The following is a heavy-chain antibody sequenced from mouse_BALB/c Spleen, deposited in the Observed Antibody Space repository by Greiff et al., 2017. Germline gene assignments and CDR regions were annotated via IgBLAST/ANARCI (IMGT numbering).Heavy chain of an antibody. D-gene: IGHD2-1*01. V-gene: IGHV1-85*01. Sequence: QVQLQQSGAELVKPGASVKLSCKASGYTFTSYDINWVRQRPEQGLEWIGWIFPGDGSTNYNEKFKGKATFTADTSSNTAYMQLSSLTSEDSAVYYCARYGNYFDYWGQGTTLTVSS. J-gene: IGHJ2*01. CDR3: ARYGNYFDY. CDR2: IFPGDGST. CDR1: GYTFTSYD.